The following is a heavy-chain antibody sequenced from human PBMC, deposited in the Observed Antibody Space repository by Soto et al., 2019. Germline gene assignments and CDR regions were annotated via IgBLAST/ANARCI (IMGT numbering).Heavy chain of an antibody. Sequence: QVHLVQSGPEVKKPGSSVKVSCKDSGGLFSSFAISWVRQAPGQGLEWLGGIIPVFGTTSYAEKFQGRVTITADESTNTAYMELSSLGSGDTAMYYCARGGGPYVWFNDVWGQGTLVTVSS. CDR3: ARGGGPYVWFNDV. J-gene: IGHJ4*02. CDR2: IIPVFGTT. CDR1: GGLFSSFA. V-gene: IGHV1-69*01. D-gene: IGHD3-16*01.